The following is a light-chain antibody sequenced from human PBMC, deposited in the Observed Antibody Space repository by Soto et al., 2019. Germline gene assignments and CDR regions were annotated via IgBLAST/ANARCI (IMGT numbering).Light chain of an antibody. CDR2: DAS. CDR3: QQYNNWPTWT. V-gene: IGKV3-15*01. Sequence: EIVMTQSPVTLSVSPGERATLSCRASQSVSSNLAWYQQKPGQAPRLLIYDASTRATGIPARFSGSGSGTEFPLTISSLQSEDFAVYYCQQYNNWPTWTFGQGTKVEIK. CDR1: QSVSSN. J-gene: IGKJ1*01.